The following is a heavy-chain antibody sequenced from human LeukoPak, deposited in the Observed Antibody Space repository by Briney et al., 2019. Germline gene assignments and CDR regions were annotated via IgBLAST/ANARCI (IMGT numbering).Heavy chain of an antibody. V-gene: IGHV3-7*03. CDR3: AKGVVGAPTSIPIDY. CDR1: GFTFSSYW. CDR2: INHNGNVN. Sequence: GGSLRLSCAASGFTFSSYWMNWARQAPGKGLEWVASINHNGNVNYYVDSVKGRFTISRDNAKNSLYLQMSNLRAEDTAVYYCAKGVVGAPTSIPIDYWGQGTLVTVSS. D-gene: IGHD1-26*01. J-gene: IGHJ4*02.